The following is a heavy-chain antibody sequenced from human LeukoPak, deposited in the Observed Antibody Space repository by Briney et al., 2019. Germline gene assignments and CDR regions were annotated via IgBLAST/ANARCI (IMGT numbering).Heavy chain of an antibody. D-gene: IGHD6-19*01. CDR3: ARGRKTGYSSGWYGVWFDP. J-gene: IGHJ5*02. CDR1: GGSISSSSYY. Sequence: SETLSLTCTVSGGSISSSSYYWGWIRQPPGEGLEWIGSIYYSGSTYYNPSLKSRVTISVDTSKNQFSLKLSSVTAADTAVYYCARGRKTGYSSGWYGVWFDPWGQGTLVTVSS. V-gene: IGHV4-39*07. CDR2: IYYSGST.